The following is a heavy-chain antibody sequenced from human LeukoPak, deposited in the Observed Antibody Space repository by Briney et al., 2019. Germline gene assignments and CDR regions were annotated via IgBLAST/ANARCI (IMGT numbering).Heavy chain of an antibody. D-gene: IGHD3-22*01. Sequence: SVKVSCKASGFTFTSSAVQWVRQARGQRLEWIGWIVVGSGNTNYAQKFQGRVTMTRDTSTSTVYMELSSLRSEDTAVYYCARAHYDSSGYYYGYWGQGTLVTVSS. CDR2: IVVGSGNT. CDR3: ARAHYDSSGYYYGY. CDR1: GFTFTSSA. J-gene: IGHJ4*02. V-gene: IGHV1-58*01.